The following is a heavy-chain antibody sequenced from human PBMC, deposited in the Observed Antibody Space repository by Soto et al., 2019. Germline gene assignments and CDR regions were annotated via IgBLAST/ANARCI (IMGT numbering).Heavy chain of an antibody. Sequence: GGSLRLSCAASGFTFSSYAMSWVRQAPGKGLEWVSAISGSGGSTYYADSVKGRFTISRDNSKNTLYLQMNSLRAEDTAVYYCAKDQARDYYDSSGHSHWGQGTLVTVSS. CDR2: ISGSGGST. J-gene: IGHJ4*02. CDR3: AKDQARDYYDSSGHSH. D-gene: IGHD3-22*01. CDR1: GFTFSSYA. V-gene: IGHV3-23*01.